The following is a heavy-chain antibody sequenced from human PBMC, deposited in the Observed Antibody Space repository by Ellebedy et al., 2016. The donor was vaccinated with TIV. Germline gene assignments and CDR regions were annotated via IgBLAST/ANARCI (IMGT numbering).Heavy chain of an antibody. D-gene: IGHD6-13*01. CDR3: ARESGIAAAGTYQT. V-gene: IGHV4-4*07. CDR1: GGSISSYY. J-gene: IGHJ5*02. CDR2: IYTSGST. Sequence: MPSETLSLTCTVSGGSISSYYWSWIRQPAGKGLEWIGRIYTSGSTNYNPSLKSRVTMSVDTSKNQFSLKLSSVTAADTAVYYCARESGIAAAGTYQTWGQGTLVTVSS.